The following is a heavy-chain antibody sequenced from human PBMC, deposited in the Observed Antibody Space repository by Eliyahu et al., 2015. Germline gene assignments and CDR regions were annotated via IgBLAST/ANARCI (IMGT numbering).Heavy chain of an antibody. J-gene: IGHJ4*02. Sequence: QVQLVESGGGVVQPGRSLRLSCAASGFTFSSYGMHWVRQAPGKGLEWVAVIWYDGSNKYYADSVRGRFTISRDNSKNTLYLQMNSLRAEDTAVYYCARDMIIGGFWSGYPIDYWGQGTLVTVSS. D-gene: IGHD3-3*01. CDR2: IWYDGSNK. CDR3: ARDMIIGGFWSGYPIDY. CDR1: GFTFSSYG. V-gene: IGHV3-33*01.